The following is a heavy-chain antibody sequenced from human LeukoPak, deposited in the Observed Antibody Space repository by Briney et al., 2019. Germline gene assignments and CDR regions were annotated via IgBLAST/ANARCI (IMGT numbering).Heavy chain of an antibody. CDR1: GGSISSSGYY. CDR2: IYYSGST. Sequence: SETLSLTCTVSGGSISSSGYYWGWIRQPPGKGLEWIGSIYYSGSTYYNPSLKSRVTISVDTSKNQFSLKLSSVTAADTAVYYCARRRRDIVATTFDYWGQGTLVTVSS. J-gene: IGHJ4*02. CDR3: ARRRRDIVATTFDY. D-gene: IGHD5-12*01. V-gene: IGHV4-39*01.